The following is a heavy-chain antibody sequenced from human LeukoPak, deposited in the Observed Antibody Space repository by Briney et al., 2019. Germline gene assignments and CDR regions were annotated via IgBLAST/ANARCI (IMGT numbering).Heavy chain of an antibody. CDR3: ATFDS. CDR1: GFTFSSYA. CDR2: ISYDGSNK. J-gene: IGHJ5*01. Sequence: GGSLRLSCAASGFTFSSYAMHWVRQAPGKGLEWVAVISYDGSNKYYADSVKGRFTISRDNSKNALYLQMNSLRAEDTAVYYCATFDSWGQGTLVTVSS. V-gene: IGHV3-30-3*01.